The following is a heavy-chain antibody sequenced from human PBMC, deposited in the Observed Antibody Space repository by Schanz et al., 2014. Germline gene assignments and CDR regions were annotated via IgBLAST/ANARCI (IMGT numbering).Heavy chain of an antibody. Sequence: QVQLQESGPGLLKPSETLSLTCTVSGGSIRSYFWSWIRQPPGKGLEWIGEIYHSGNTNYNASLKSRVTISVDKSKNQCSLKVRSVTAADTAVYYCARDSLRGATGGYGMDVWGQGTTVTVSS. J-gene: IGHJ6*02. CDR1: GGSIRSYF. V-gene: IGHV4-59*12. D-gene: IGHD2-8*02. CDR2: IYHSGNT. CDR3: ARDSLRGATGGYGMDV.